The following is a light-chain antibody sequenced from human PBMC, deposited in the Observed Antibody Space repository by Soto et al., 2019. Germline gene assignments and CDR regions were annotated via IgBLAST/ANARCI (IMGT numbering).Light chain of an antibody. Sequence: GDRVTITCRASQSISSWLAWYQQKPGKAPKLLIYDASSLESGVPSRFSGSGSGTEFTLTSSSLQPDDFATYYCQQYNSYTCTFGQGTKVEIK. J-gene: IGKJ1*01. V-gene: IGKV1-5*01. CDR3: QQYNSYTCT. CDR2: DAS. CDR1: QSISSW.